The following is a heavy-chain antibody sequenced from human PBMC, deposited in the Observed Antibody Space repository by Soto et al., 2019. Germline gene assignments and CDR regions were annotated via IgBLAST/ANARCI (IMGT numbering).Heavy chain of an antibody. D-gene: IGHD2-2*02. V-gene: IGHV3-7*01. J-gene: IGHJ6*03. CDR3: AREFAVWVPAAIWYYYYYMDV. Sequence: GGSLRLSCAASGFTFSSYWMSWVRQAPGKGLEWVANIKQDGSEKYYVDSVKGRFTISRDNAKNSLYLQMNSLRAEDTAVYYCAREFAVWVPAAIWYYYYYMDVWGKGTTVTVSS. CDR2: IKQDGSEK. CDR1: GFTFSSYW.